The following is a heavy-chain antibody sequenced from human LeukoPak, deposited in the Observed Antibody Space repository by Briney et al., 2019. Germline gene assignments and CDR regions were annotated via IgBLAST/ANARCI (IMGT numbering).Heavy chain of an antibody. CDR2: IKSKTERGTT. CDR3: ATYPFARVVPTDY. Sequence: GGSLRLSCAASGFTFSSYAMSWVRQAPGKGLEWVGFIKSKTERGTTDYAALVKDRFSISRDDSKSTLYLQMNSLKTEDTAVYYCATYPFARVVPTDYWGQGTLVTVSS. CDR1: GFTFSSYA. J-gene: IGHJ4*02. V-gene: IGHV3-15*01. D-gene: IGHD2-2*01.